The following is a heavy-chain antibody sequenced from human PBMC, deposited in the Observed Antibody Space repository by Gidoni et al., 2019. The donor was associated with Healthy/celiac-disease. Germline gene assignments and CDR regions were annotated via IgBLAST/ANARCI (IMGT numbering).Heavy chain of an antibody. CDR2: ISAYNGNT. D-gene: IGHD2-15*01. J-gene: IGHJ5*02. V-gene: IGHV1-18*01. CDR3: ARVRCSGGSCYVPFDP. Sequence: QVQLVQSGAEVKKPGASVKVSCKASGYTFTSYGISWVRQAPGQGIEWMGWISAYNGNTNYAQKLQGRVTMTTDTSTSTAYMELRSLRSDDTAVYYCARVRCSGGSCYVPFDPWGQGTLVTVSS. CDR1: GYTFTSYG.